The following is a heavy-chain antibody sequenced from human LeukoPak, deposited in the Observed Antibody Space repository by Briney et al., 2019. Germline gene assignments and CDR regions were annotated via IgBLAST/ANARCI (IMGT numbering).Heavy chain of an antibody. CDR3: ARTTEGYCRSTSYSWCYYYYMDV. CDR1: GDSIRSNNW. CDR2: IDHSASS. D-gene: IGHD2-2*01. J-gene: IGHJ6*03. Sequence: SGTLSLTCAVSGDSIRSNNWWSWVRQPPGKGLEWIGEIDHSASSNYNPSLKSRVTISVDTSKNQFSLKLSSVTAADTAVYYCARTTEGYCRSTSYSWCYYYYMDVWGKGTTVTVSS. V-gene: IGHV4-4*02.